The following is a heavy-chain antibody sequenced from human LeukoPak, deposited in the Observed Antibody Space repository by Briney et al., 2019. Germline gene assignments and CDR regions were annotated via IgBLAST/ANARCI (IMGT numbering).Heavy chain of an antibody. J-gene: IGHJ4*02. CDR3: AKDWQQLAFDY. D-gene: IGHD6-13*01. CDR2: ISYDGSNK. CDR1: GFTFSSYG. Sequence: AGGSLRLSCAASGFTFSSYGMHWVRQAPGKGLEWVTVISYDGSNKYYADSVKGRFTISRDNSKNTLYLQMNSLRAEDTAVYYCAKDWQQLAFDYWGQGTLVTVSS. V-gene: IGHV3-30*18.